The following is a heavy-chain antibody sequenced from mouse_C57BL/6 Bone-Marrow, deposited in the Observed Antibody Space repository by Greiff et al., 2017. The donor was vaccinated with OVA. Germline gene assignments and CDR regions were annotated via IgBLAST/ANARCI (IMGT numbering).Heavy chain of an antibody. V-gene: IGHV1-50*01. CDR3: ARDWLAY. Sequence: QVQLQQPGAELVKPGASVKLSCKASGYTFTSYWMQWVKQRPGQGLEWIGEIDPSDSYTNYNQKFKGKATLTVDTSSSTAYMQLSSLTSEDSAVYYCARDWLAYWGQGTLVTVSA. CDR2: IDPSDSYT. CDR1: GYTFTSYW. J-gene: IGHJ3*01.